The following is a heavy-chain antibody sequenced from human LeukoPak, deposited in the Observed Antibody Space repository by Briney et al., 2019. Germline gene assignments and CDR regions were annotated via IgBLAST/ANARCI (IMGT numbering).Heavy chain of an antibody. Sequence: TWGSLTLSCAASGFTFRSYAMSWVRQAPGKGLEWVSAISGSGGSTDYADSVKGRFTISRDNSKNTLYMQMNSLRAEDTAVYYCASYDSSGYYHYFDYWGQRSLVTVSS. CDR1: GFTFRSYA. CDR2: ISGSGGST. V-gene: IGHV3-23*01. D-gene: IGHD3-22*01. J-gene: IGHJ4*02. CDR3: ASYDSSGYYHYFDY.